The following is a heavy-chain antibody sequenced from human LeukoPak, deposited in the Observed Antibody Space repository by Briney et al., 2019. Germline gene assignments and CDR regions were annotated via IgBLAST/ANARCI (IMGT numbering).Heavy chain of an antibody. CDR2: IRSKAYGGTT. Sequence: HAGRSLRLSCTASGFTFGDYAMSWVRQAPGKGLEWVGFIRSKAYGGTTEYAASVKGRFTISRDDSKSIAYLQMNSLKTEDTAVYYCTTDSTTIGLFSWGQGTLVTVSS. J-gene: IGHJ4*02. D-gene: IGHD5-12*01. CDR3: TTDSTTIGLFS. V-gene: IGHV3-49*04. CDR1: GFTFGDYA.